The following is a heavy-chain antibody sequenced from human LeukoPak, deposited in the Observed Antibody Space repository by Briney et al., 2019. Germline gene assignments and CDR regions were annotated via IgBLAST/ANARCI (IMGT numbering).Heavy chain of an antibody. CDR2: MSAYNGNT. V-gene: IGHV1-18*01. J-gene: IGHJ4*02. CDR1: GYTFTSYG. D-gene: IGHD2-15*01. Sequence: GASVSVSCKASGYTFTSYGISGVRQAPGQGGEGMGWMSAYNGNTNYAKKLEGRVNMTTDTSTSTAYMELRSLRSDDTAVYYCARVGEYIVFLFDYWGQGTLVTVSS. CDR3: ARVGEYIVFLFDY.